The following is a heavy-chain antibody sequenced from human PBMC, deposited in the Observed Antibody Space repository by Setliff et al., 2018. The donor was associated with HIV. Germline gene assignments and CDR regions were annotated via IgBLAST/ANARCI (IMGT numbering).Heavy chain of an antibody. CDR2: IYYSGST. J-gene: IGHJ4*02. CDR1: GGSITTSTFY. D-gene: IGHD3-16*01. CDR3: AGQFWMLTTLYFDS. Sequence: SETLSLTCTVSGGSITTSTFYWGWIRQPPGKGLEWIGSIYYSGSTYYNPSLKSRLTITQHTSKNHFSLSLSSVTAADTAVYYCAGQFWMLTTLYFDSLCPGTQVTVSS. V-gene: IGHV4-39*01.